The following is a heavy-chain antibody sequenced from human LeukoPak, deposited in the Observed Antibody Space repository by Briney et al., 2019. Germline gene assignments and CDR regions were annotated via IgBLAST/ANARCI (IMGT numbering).Heavy chain of an antibody. J-gene: IGHJ4*02. D-gene: IGHD6-13*01. CDR2: IYYSGST. CDR1: GGSISSGGYY. CDR3: ARVGAAAVPPSLDFDY. Sequence: SETLSLTCTVSGGSISSGGYYWSWIRQHPGKGLEWIGYIYYSGSTYYNPSLKSRVTISVDTSKNQFSLKLSSVTAADTAVYYCARVGAAAVPPSLDFDYWGQGTLVTVSS. V-gene: IGHV4-31*03.